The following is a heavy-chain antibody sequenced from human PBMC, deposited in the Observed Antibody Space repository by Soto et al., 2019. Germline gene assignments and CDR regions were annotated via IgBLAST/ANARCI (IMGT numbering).Heavy chain of an antibody. V-gene: IGHV3-30*18. Sequence: GGSLRLSCAASVFTSCSYGMHWGRQAPGKGLEWVAVISYDGSNKYYADSVKGRFTISRDNSKNTLYLQMNSLRAEDTAVYYCAKDRGSGSGGDYYYGMDVWGQGTTVTVSS. D-gene: IGHD1-26*01. CDR3: AKDRGSGSGGDYYYGMDV. CDR1: VFTSCSYG. J-gene: IGHJ6*02. CDR2: ISYDGSNK.